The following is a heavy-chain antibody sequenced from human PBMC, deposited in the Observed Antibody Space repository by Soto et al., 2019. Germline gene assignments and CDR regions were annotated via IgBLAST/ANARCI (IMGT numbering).Heavy chain of an antibody. Sequence: PSETLSLTCAVSGGSISSGGYSWSWIRQPPGTGLEWIGDINHSGSTYYNPSLKSRLTISLDTSENQFSLKLTSVTAADMAIYYCARARQYYDCELDPWGQGTLVTVSS. CDR3: ARARQYYDCELDP. J-gene: IGHJ5*02. D-gene: IGHD3-22*01. CDR2: INHSGST. CDR1: GGSISSGGYS. V-gene: IGHV4-30-2*05.